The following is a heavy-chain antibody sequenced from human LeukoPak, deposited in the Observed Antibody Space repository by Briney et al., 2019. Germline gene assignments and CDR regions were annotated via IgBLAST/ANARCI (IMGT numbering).Heavy chain of an antibody. D-gene: IGHD7-27*01. Sequence: GGSLRLSCAASGFTFSSYAMSWVRQAPGKGLEWVSAISGSGGSTYYADSVKGRFTISRDNSKNTLYLQMNSLRAEDTAVYYCARGLGNSRGLNYWGQGTLVTVSS. CDR1: GFTFSSYA. V-gene: IGHV3-23*01. J-gene: IGHJ4*02. CDR2: ISGSGGST. CDR3: ARGLGNSRGLNY.